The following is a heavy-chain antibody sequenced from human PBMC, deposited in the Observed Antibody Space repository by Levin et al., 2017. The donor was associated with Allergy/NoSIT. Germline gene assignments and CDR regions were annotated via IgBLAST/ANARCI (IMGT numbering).Heavy chain of an antibody. Sequence: SETLSLTCTVSGGSISPHSWNWIRQPPGKGLEWIGRIYYTGSTIYNPSLQSRITLSVDTSGNQFSLKLNSVTAADTAVYYCARRMIEQRDSDIRNWLDPWGQGTLVTVSS. CDR3: ARRMIEQRDSDIRNWLDP. D-gene: IGHD3-9*01. CDR2: IYYTGST. J-gene: IGHJ5*02. V-gene: IGHV4-59*08. CDR1: GGSISPHS.